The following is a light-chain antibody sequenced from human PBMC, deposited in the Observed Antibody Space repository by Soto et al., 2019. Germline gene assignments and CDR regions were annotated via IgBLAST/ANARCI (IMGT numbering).Light chain of an antibody. J-gene: IGKJ2*01. CDR2: GAS. CDR3: QQYNNWPYP. V-gene: IGKV3-15*01. CDR1: QSVSSN. Sequence: EIVMTQSPATLSVSPGERATLSCRASQSVSSNLARYQQKPGQAPRLLIYGASTRATGIPARFSGSGSGTEFTLPISSLQSEDFAVYYCQQYNNWPYPFGQGTKLEIK.